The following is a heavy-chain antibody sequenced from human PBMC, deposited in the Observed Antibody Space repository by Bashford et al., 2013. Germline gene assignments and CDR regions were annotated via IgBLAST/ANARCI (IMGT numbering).Heavy chain of an antibody. D-gene: IGHD4-17*01. V-gene: IGHV6-1*01. CDR3: ARSWGSEEGEPPMTT. J-gene: IGHJ4*02. Sequence: WIRQSPSRGLEWLGRTYYRSKWYNDYAVSVKSRITINPDTSKNQFSLQLNSVTPEDTAVYYCARSWGSEEGEPPMTTWGQGTPVTVSS. CDR2: TYYRSKWYN.